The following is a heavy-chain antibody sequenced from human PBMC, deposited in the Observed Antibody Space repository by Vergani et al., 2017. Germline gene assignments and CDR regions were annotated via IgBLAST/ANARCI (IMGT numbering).Heavy chain of an antibody. CDR3: ARARYCSSTSCSAMGYYYYMDV. J-gene: IGHJ6*03. D-gene: IGHD2-2*01. Sequence: QVPLVQSGAEVKKPGASVKVSCKASGYTFTSYDINWVRQATGQGLEWMGWMNPNSGNTGYAQKFQGRVTMTRNTSISTAYMELSSLRSEDTAVYYCARARYCSSTSCSAMGYYYYMDVWGKGTTVTVSS. CDR2: MNPNSGNT. V-gene: IGHV1-8*01. CDR1: GYTFTSYD.